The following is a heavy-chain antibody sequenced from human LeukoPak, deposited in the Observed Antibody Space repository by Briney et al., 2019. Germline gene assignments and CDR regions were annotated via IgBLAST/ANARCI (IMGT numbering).Heavy chain of an antibody. CDR2: ISGSGGST. D-gene: IGHD3-22*01. CDR3: AKDPNYYDSSGFYHDAFDI. CDR1: GFTFSSYA. V-gene: IGHV3-23*01. J-gene: IGHJ3*02. Sequence: GGSLRLSCAASGFTFSSYAMSWVRQAPGKGLEWVSAISGSGGSTYYADSVKGRFTISRDNSKNTLYLQMNSLRAEDTAVYYCAKDPNYYDSSGFYHDAFDIWGQGTMVTVSS.